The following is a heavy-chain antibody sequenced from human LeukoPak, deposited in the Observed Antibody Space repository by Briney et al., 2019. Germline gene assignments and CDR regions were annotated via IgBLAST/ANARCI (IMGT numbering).Heavy chain of an antibody. J-gene: IGHJ4*02. CDR1: GFNFRAYW. CDR2: ISWDGGST. Sequence: GGSLRLSCTTSGFNFRAYWMGWVRQAPGKGLEWVSLISWDGGSTYYADSVKGRFTISRDNIKNSLYLQMNSLRAEDTAFYYCAKDIIGGDYGEGFDYWGQGTLVTVSS. V-gene: IGHV3-43D*03. D-gene: IGHD4-17*01. CDR3: AKDIIGGDYGEGFDY.